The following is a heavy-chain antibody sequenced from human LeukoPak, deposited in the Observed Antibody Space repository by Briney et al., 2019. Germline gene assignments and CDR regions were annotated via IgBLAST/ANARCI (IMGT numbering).Heavy chain of an antibody. V-gene: IGHV3-20*04. CDR2: INWNGGST. J-gene: IGHJ6*03. CDR3: ARGADPIAAPGGYYYYMDV. Sequence: GGSLRLSCAAAGFTFDDYGMSWVRQAPGKGLEWVSGINWNGGSTGYADSVRGRFTISRDNAKNSLYLQTNSLRAEDTALYYCARGADPIAAPGGYYYYMDVWGKGATVTVSS. CDR1: GFTFDDYG. D-gene: IGHD6-13*01.